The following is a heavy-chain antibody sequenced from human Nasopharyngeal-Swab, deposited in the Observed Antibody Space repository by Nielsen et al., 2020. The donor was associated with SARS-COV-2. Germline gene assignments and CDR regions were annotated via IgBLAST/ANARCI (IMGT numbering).Heavy chain of an antibody. Sequence: ASVKVSCKASGYTFTGYYMHWVQQAPGQGLEWMGRINPNSGGTNYAQKFQGRVTMTRDTSISTAYMELSRLRSDDTAVYYCARDLQTTSGMDVWGQGTTVTVSS. V-gene: IGHV1-2*06. D-gene: IGHD1-14*01. CDR2: INPNSGGT. CDR3: ARDLQTTSGMDV. CDR1: GYTFTGYY. J-gene: IGHJ6*02.